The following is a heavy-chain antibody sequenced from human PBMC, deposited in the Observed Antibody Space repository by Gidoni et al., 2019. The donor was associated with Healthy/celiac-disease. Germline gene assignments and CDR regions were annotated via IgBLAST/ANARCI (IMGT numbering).Heavy chain of an antibody. V-gene: IGHV3-9*01. J-gene: IGHJ6*02. CDR2: ISWNSGSI. Sequence: EVQLVQSGGGLVQPGRSLRLSCAASGFPFDDYAMPWVRQAPGKGLEWVSGISWNSGSIGYADSVKGRFTISRDNAKNSLYLQMNSLRAEDTALYYCAKAGYGYDFWSGYYLGGMDVWGQGTTVTVSS. D-gene: IGHD3-3*01. CDR3: AKAGYGYDFWSGYYLGGMDV. CDR1: GFPFDDYA.